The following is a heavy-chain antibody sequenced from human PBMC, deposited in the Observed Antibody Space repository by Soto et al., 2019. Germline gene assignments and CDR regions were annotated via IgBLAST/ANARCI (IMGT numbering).Heavy chain of an antibody. Sequence: SETLSLTCTVSGGSISSYYWSWIRQPPGKGLEWIGYIYYSGSTNYNPSLKSRVTISVDTSKNQFSLKLSSVTAADTAVYYCARVLEEDYIWGSSLYYYYYYMDVWGKGTTVTVSS. CDR1: GGSISSYY. V-gene: IGHV4-59*01. J-gene: IGHJ6*03. D-gene: IGHD3-16*01. CDR3: ARVLEEDYIWGSSLYYYYYYMDV. CDR2: IYYSGST.